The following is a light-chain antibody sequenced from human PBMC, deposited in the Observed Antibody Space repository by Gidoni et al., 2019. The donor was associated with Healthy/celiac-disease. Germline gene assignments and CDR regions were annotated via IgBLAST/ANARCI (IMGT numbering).Light chain of an antibody. V-gene: IGKV3-15*01. CDR3: QQYNNWPWT. CDR2: GAS. CDR1: QSVSSN. J-gene: IGKJ1*01. Sequence: EIVLTQSPATLSVSPGERATLSCRASQSVSSNLAWYQQTPGQAPRLLIYGASTRATGLPARFSGSESGTEFTLTISSLQSEDFAVYYCQQYNNWPWTFGQXTKVEIK.